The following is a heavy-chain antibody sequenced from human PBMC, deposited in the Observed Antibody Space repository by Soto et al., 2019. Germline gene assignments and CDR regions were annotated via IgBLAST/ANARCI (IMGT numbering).Heavy chain of an antibody. D-gene: IGHD6-6*01. CDR1: GVSFSDYY. CDR3: ARTSRFDY. V-gene: IGHV4-34*01. J-gene: IGHJ4*02. CDR2: INHSGST. Sequence: QLLLQQWGAGLLKPSETLSLTCAVYGVSFSDYYWSWIRQPPGKGLEWIGEINHSGSTNYNPSLKSRVTISVDPSKNQCSLKLSSVTAADTAVYYCARTSRFDYWGQGTLVTVSS.